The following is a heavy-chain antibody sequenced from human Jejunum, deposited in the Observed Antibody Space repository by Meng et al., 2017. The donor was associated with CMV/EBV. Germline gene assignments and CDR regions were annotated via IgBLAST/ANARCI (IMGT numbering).Heavy chain of an antibody. J-gene: IGHJ4*02. V-gene: IGHV3-21*01. CDR2: VAGSGRYT. CDR1: AFIFDAYT. CDR3: MRDDFGEPY. D-gene: IGHD3-10*01. Sequence: SCLASAFIFDAYTMNWVRPAQGKGLEWVASVAGSGRYTYYPDSVKGRFTISRDNGRKSVSLRMDSLTIEDTAVYYCMRDDFGEPYWDQGTLVTVSS.